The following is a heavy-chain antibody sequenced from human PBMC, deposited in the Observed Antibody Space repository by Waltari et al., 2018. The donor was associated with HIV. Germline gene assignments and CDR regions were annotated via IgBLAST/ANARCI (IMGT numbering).Heavy chain of an antibody. V-gene: IGHV3-23*01. CDR3: TTLDTVTTSFF. D-gene: IGHD4-17*01. CDR2: ISPSGGST. Sequence: EVYLLQSGGKLVQPGGSLRLACAASGITFRGYGMSWVRQAPGKGLEWVSSISPSGGSTYYADFVEGRFTISRDNSKNTLYLQMNSLKTEDTGIYYCTTLDTVTTSFFWGQGTLVTVSS. CDR1: GITFRGYG. J-gene: IGHJ4*02.